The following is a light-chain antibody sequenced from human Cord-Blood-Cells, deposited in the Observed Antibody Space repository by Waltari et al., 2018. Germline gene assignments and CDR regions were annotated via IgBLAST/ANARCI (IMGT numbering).Light chain of an antibody. J-gene: IGKJ2*01. CDR2: GAS. CDR3: QQYGSSPYT. V-gene: IGKV3-20*01. CDR1: QSVSSSY. Sequence: EIVLTQSPGTLSLSPGERATLSCRASQSVSSSYLAWYQQKPGQAPRLLIYGASSRATGIPDRFSGSGSGTDFTLTISRLEPEDFAAYYCQQYGSSPYTFGQGPSWRSN.